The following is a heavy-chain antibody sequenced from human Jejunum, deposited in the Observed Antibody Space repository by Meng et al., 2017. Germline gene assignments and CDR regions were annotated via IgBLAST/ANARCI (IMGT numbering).Heavy chain of an antibody. V-gene: IGHV3-21*01. Sequence: GGPLRLSCAASGFTFSSHSMNWVGQAPGRGREWVSSISSSSSYIYYADSVKGRFTISSDNAKTSLYLQMSILRAENTAVYYCTRVAEYSSGWERDDDYWGQGTLVTVSS. CDR1: GFTFSSHS. J-gene: IGHJ4*02. CDR3: TRVAEYSSGWERDDDY. CDR2: ISSSSSYI. D-gene: IGHD6-19*01.